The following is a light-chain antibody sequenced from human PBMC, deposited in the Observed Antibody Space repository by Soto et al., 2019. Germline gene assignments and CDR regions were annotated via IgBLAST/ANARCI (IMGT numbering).Light chain of an antibody. CDR1: QTIDNT. J-gene: IGKJ2*01. CDR3: QHYNYWPYT. V-gene: IGKV3-15*01. Sequence: EIVMTQSPATLSMSPGERATLSCRASQTIDNTLAWYQRKPGQAPRLLIYDASTRATGVPARFSGSGSGTDITLTNSSLQSEDFAVYYCQHYNYWPYTFGLGTKVEIK. CDR2: DAS.